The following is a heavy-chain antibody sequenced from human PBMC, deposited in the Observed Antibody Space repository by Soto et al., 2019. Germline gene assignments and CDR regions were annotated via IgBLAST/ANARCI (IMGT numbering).Heavy chain of an antibody. Sequence: EVQLLETGGGLVQPGGSLRLSCAGSGFSFSNYAMTWVRQAPGKGLEWVSSISGSGATTYYADSVQGRFTISRDNSKNTLSLQMYSLRAEDTAVYYCAKGDCSGGSCYRGLDYWGQGTLVTVSS. CDR1: GFSFSNYA. V-gene: IGHV3-23*01. J-gene: IGHJ4*02. CDR3: AKGDCSGGSCYRGLDY. CDR2: ISGSGATT. D-gene: IGHD2-15*01.